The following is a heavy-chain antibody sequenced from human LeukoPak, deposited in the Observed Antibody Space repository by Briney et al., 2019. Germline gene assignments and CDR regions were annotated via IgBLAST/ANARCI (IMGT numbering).Heavy chain of an antibody. J-gene: IGHJ6*03. CDR2: IIGGGGT. CDR3: AISPPTGDPLYHAYYMDV. V-gene: IGHV3-23*01. D-gene: IGHD7-27*01. CDR1: GFTFSTYA. Sequence: GESLRLSCAASGFTFSTYAINWVRQAPGKGLEWVSCIIGGGGTYYSDSVNGRFSISRDIPKSTVYLQMNSLTNEDTAVYHCAISPPTGDPLYHAYYMDVWGKGTTVTVSS.